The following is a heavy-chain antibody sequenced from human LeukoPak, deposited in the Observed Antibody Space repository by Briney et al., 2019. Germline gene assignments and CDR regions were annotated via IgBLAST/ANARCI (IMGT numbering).Heavy chain of an antibody. CDR1: GFTFGDYA. V-gene: IGHV3-9*01. CDR2: INWKSNNI. CDR3: ARDRAGYFYAMDV. J-gene: IGHJ6*02. D-gene: IGHD6-13*01. Sequence: PGGSLRFSCAASGFTFGDYAMHWVRQAPGKGLEWVSGINWKSNNIGYADSVKGRFTISRDNAKNSLYLQMNSLRTEDTALYYCARDRAGYFYAMDVWGQGTSVTVSS.